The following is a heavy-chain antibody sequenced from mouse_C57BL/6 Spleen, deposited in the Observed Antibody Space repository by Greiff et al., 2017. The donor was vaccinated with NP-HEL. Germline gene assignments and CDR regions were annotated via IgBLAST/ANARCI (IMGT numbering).Heavy chain of an antibody. J-gene: IGHJ1*03. V-gene: IGHV1-52*01. CDR1: GYTFTSYW. CDR3: AREKDDGYSWYFDV. CDR2: IDPSDSET. D-gene: IGHD2-3*01. Sequence: QVQLQQPGAELVRPGSSVKLSCKASGYTFTSYWMHWVKQRPIQGLEWIGNIDPSDSETHYNQKFKDKATLTVDKSSSTAYMQLSSLTSEDSAVYYCAREKDDGYSWYFDVWGTGTTVTVSS.